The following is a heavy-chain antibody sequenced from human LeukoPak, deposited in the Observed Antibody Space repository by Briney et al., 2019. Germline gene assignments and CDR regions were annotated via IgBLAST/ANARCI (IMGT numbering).Heavy chain of an antibody. CDR2: FDPEDGET. CDR1: GYTLTELS. CDR3: ATMKVVAAIPFYGMDV. Sequence: ASVKVSCTVSGYTLTELSMHWVRQAPGKGLEWMGGFDPEDGETIYAQKFQGRVTMTEDTSTDTAYMELSSLRSEDTAVYYCATMKVVAAIPFYGMDVWGQGTTVTVSS. V-gene: IGHV1-24*01. D-gene: IGHD2-15*01. J-gene: IGHJ6*02.